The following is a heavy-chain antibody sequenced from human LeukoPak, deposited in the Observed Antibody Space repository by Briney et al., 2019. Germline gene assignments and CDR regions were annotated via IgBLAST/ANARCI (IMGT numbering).Heavy chain of an antibody. CDR3: AKGHRYSSGWYWSHWFDP. J-gene: IGHJ5*02. CDR2: INHSGST. D-gene: IGHD6-19*01. Sequence: SETLSLTCAVYGGSFSDYYWTWIRQPPGKGLEWIGEINHSGSTNYNPPLKSRVTISVDTSKKQFFLRLSSVTAADTAVYYCAKGHRYSSGWYWSHWFDPWGQGTLVTVSS. V-gene: IGHV4-34*01. CDR1: GGSFSDYY.